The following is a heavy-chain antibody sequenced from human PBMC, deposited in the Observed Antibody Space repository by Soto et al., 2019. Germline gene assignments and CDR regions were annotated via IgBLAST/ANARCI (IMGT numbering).Heavy chain of an antibody. CDR1: RDTFNTYT. D-gene: IGHD3-10*01. J-gene: IGHJ4*02. V-gene: IGHV1-69*08. Sequence: QVQLLQSGPEVKKPGSSVKVSCKASRDTFNTYTINWVRQAPGQGLEWMGRIITRTDIANYAQKFQDRVSITADRSTITAYMELSSLRFDDTAVYYCARDYYYGSGSSMDSFDSWGQGTVVSVSS. CDR2: IITRTDIA. CDR3: ARDYYYGSGSSMDSFDS.